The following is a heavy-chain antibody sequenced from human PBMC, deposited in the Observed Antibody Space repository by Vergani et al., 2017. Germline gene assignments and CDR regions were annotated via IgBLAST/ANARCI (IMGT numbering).Heavy chain of an antibody. V-gene: IGHV3-15*02. CDR1: GFSFSNAW. Sequence: EVRVVESAGTLVKPGGSLRLSCAASGFSFSNAWMTWVRQGPWKGLEWVGRIKSQIDGGTTDYAAPVKGRFTISRDDSTNMLYLHMNSLKTEDTAVYYCTTLSPNWAYWWGQGTLVNVSS. J-gene: IGHJ4*02. CDR3: TTLSPNWAYW. D-gene: IGHD7-27*01. CDR2: IKSQIDGGTT.